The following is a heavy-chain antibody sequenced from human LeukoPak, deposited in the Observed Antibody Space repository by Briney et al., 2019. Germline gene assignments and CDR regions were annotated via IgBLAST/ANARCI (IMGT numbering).Heavy chain of an antibody. CDR3: ASTSDCSTTSCPNAFDY. CDR2: IIPILGIA. CDR1: VGTFSSYA. V-gene: IGHV1-69*04. D-gene: IGHD2-2*01. Sequence: ASVTVSFKSSVGTFSSYAISWVRQAPGHGLEWMGRIIPILGIANYAQKFQGRVTITADKSTYTAYMELSSLRSEDTAVYYCASTSDCSTTSCPNAFDYWGQGTLVTVSS. J-gene: IGHJ4*02.